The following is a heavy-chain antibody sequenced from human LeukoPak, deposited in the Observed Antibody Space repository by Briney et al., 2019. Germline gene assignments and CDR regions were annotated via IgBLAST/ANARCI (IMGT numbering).Heavy chain of an antibody. J-gene: IGHJ5*02. D-gene: IGHD3-3*01. Sequence: ASVKVSFKASGYTFTGYYMHWVRQAPGQGLEWMGWINPNSGDTKYAQKFQGRVTMTRDTSINTAYMELSRLRSDDTAVYYCARPNYDPNWFDPWGQGTLVTVSS. V-gene: IGHV1-2*02. CDR1: GYTFTGYY. CDR2: INPNSGDT. CDR3: ARPNYDPNWFDP.